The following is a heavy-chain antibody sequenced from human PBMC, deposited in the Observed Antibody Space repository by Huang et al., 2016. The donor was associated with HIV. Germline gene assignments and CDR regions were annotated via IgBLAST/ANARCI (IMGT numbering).Heavy chain of an antibody. D-gene: IGHD3-10*01. Sequence: EVQLMESGGGLVQPGGSLRLSCAASGFTFSTYNMNWVRQAPGKGLEWVSSITSSSGSIYSADPVKGRFTISRDNAKNSLYLQMNSLRAEDTAVYYCARFGSYYYGSGSYLDAFDIWGQGTMVTVSS. CDR3: ARFGSYYYGSGSYLDAFDI. CDR1: GFTFSTYN. J-gene: IGHJ3*02. V-gene: IGHV3-48*01. CDR2: ITSSSGSI.